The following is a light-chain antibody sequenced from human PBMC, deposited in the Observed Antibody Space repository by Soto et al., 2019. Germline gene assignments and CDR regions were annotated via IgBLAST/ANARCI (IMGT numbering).Light chain of an antibody. Sequence: QSALTQPASVSGSPGQSITISCTGASSDVGGYSYVSWYQQHPGKAPKLMIYEVTNRPSGVSNRFSGSKSGNTASLTIAGLLAEDEAHYYCSSYIGSSTVVFGGGTKLTVL. V-gene: IGLV2-14*01. CDR1: SSDVGGYSY. CDR3: SSYIGSSTVV. J-gene: IGLJ2*01. CDR2: EVT.